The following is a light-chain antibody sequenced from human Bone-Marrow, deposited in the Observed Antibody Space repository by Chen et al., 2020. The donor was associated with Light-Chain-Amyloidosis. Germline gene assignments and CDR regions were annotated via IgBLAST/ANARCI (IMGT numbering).Light chain of an antibody. CDR2: SAS. CDR3: QQYYDWPPLT. CDR1: QSVSTN. V-gene: IGKV3D-15*01. Sequence: EIVMTQSPATLSVSPGDRATLSCRASQSVSTNLAWYQQKPGQCPRLLIFSASTRATGIPARFSGSGTGTEFTLTISSLQSEDFVVYYCQQYYDWPPLTFGGGTKVEIK. J-gene: IGKJ4*01.